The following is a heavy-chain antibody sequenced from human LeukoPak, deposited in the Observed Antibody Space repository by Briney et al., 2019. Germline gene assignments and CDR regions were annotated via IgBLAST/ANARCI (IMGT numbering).Heavy chain of an antibody. V-gene: IGHV3-33*08. CDR2: IFYDGSNK. D-gene: IGHD6-13*01. J-gene: IGHJ4*02. Sequence: GGSLRLSCAASGFTFSSYWMHWVRQAPGKGLEWVAVIFYDGSNKYYADSVKGRFTISKDNSKNTLYLQMNSLRAEDTAIYYCARDISSSWYDHWGQGTLVTVSS. CDR3: ARDISSSWYDH. CDR1: GFTFSSYW.